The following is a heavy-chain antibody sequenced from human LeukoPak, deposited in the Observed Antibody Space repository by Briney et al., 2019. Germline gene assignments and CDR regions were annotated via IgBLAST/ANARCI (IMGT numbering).Heavy chain of an antibody. J-gene: IGHJ4*02. CDR3: ARGGDDAADPAGLVDY. D-gene: IGHD6-13*01. CDR1: GYTFTSYG. CDR2: INGHTGNT. Sequence: ASVKVSCKASGYTFTSYGINWVRQAPGQGLEWMGWINGHTGNTKYAQKVQGRVTMTTDTSTSTAYLDLRSLRLDDMAVNYCARGGDDAADPAGLVDYWGQGTLVTVSS. V-gene: IGHV1-18*03.